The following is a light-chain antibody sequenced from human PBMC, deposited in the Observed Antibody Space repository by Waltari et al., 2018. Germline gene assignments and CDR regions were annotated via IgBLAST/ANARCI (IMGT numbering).Light chain of an antibody. V-gene: IGLV3-19*01. Sequence: SSELTQDPVVSVALGQTVRITCQGDSLSYYYAKWCHQKPGQAPVLVMYGKKNRPSGIPDRFSGSYSGTTASLIITGAQAEDEGDYYCNSRDSRGHPLVFGTGTKVTVL. CDR3: NSRDSRGHPLV. CDR2: GKK. CDR1: SLSYYY. J-gene: IGLJ1*01.